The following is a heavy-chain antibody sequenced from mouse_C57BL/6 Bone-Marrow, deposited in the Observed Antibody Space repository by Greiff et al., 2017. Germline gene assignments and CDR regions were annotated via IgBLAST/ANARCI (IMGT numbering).Heavy chain of an antibody. J-gene: IGHJ2*01. CDR1: GFTFSDYG. V-gene: IGHV5-17*01. D-gene: IGHD2-2*01. Sequence: EVQRVESGGGLVKPGGSLKLSCAASGFTFSDYGIHWVRQAPEKGLEWVAYISSGSSTIYYADTVKGRFTISRDNAKNTLFLQMTSLRSEDTAMYYCARTRLRGPFDYWGQGTTLTVSS. CDR3: ARTRLRGPFDY. CDR2: ISSGSSTI.